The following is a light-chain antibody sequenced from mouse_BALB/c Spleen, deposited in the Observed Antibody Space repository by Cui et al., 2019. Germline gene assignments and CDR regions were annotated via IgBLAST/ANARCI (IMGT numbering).Light chain of an antibody. Sequence: DIQMNQSPSSLAASLGDTITITCHASQNINVWLSWYQQKPGNIPKLLIYKASNLRTGVPSRFSGSGSGTGFTLTISSLQPEDIATYYCQQGQCYPLTFGAGTKLELK. CDR3: QQGQCYPLT. J-gene: IGKJ5*01. CDR1: QNINVW. V-gene: IGKV10-94*01_Mus_spretus. CDR2: KAS.